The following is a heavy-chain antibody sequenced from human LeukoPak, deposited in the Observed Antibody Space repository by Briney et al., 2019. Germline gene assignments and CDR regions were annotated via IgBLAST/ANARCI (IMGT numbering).Heavy chain of an antibody. J-gene: IGHJ4*02. D-gene: IGHD7-27*01. Sequence: GGSLRLSCAASGFTFTSYAMSWVRQAPGKGLGWVSVIYIGGRTNYADSVKGRFTISRDNSKNTLYPQMNSLRAEDTAVYYCARDLNWETYWGQGTLVTVSS. V-gene: IGHV3-23*03. CDR3: ARDLNWETY. CDR1: GFTFTSYA. CDR2: IYIGGRT.